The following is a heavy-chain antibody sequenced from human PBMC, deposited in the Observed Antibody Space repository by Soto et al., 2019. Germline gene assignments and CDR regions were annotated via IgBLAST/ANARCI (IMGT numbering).Heavy chain of an antibody. CDR2: ISAYNGNT. J-gene: IGHJ5*02. CDR1: GYTYTSYG. D-gene: IGHD4-17*01. Sequence: ASVKVACKTSGYTYTSYGIIWVRKAPGQGLEWMGWISAYNGNTNYAQKLQGRVTMTTDTSTSTAYMELRSLRSDDTAVYYCARTYGDYSFDPWGQGTLVTVSS. CDR3: ARTYGDYSFDP. V-gene: IGHV1-18*01.